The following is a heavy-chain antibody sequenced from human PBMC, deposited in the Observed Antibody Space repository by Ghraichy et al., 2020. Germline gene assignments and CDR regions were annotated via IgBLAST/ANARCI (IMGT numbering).Heavy chain of an antibody. J-gene: IGHJ4*02. CDR3: ARGVYSNTY. CDR2: ISSNGRST. V-gene: IGHV3-11*06. Sequence: GESLRLSCATSGFIFSDYWMMWIRQAPGKRLEWVSHISSNGRSTNYADSVRGRFTISRDKAKNSLYLQMDSLRAEDTAVYYCARGVYSNTYWGQGTLGTVSS. D-gene: IGHD4-11*01. CDR1: GFIFSDYW.